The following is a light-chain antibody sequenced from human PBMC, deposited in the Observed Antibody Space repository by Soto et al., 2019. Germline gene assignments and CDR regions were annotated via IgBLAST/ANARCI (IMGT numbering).Light chain of an antibody. Sequence: QLVLTQSPSASASLGASLKLTCTLSSGHSSAAIAWHRQPPEQGPRHLMKLNSDGSHSKGGGIPGRFSGSDSGAERCFTISRVRSGDEADCDGQTWGTGIHGGFGTGTKVTVL. CDR3: QTWGTGIHGG. CDR1: SGHSSAA. J-gene: IGLJ1*01. V-gene: IGLV4-69*01. CDR2: LNSDGSH.